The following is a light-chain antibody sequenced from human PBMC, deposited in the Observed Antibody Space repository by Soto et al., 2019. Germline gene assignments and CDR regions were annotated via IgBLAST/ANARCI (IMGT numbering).Light chain of an antibody. Sequence: QSALTQPASVSGSSGQSITISCTGTSSDVGSYNLVSWHQQHPGKAPKLIIYEGDKRPSGISNRFSGSKSGNTASLTISGLRAEDEADYYCCSYAYSSTLVFGGGTKLTVL. CDR3: CSYAYSSTLV. J-gene: IGLJ2*01. CDR2: EGD. CDR1: SSDVGSYNL. V-gene: IGLV2-23*01.